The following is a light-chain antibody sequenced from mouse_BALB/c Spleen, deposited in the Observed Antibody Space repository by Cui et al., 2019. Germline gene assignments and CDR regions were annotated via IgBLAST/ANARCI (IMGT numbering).Light chain of an antibody. J-gene: IGKJ4*01. CDR1: SSVSY. Sequence: QIVLTQSPAIMSASPGEKVTMTCSAGSSVSYMYWYQQKPGSSPRLLIYDTSNLASGVPVRFSGSGSGTSYSLTISRMEAEDAATYYCQQWSSYPFTFGSGTKLEIK. CDR3: QQWSSYPFT. V-gene: IGKV4-55*01. CDR2: DTS.